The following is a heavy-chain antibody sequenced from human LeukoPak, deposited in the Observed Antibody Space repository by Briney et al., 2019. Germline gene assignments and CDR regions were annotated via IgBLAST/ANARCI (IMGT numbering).Heavy chain of an antibody. CDR3: ARVGWQARLDY. Sequence: SETLSLTCTVSGGSISSYYWSWIRQPPGKGLEWIGYIYYSGSTNYNPSLKSRVTISVDTSKNQFSLKLSSVTAADTAVYYCARVGWQARLDYWGRGTLVTVSS. J-gene: IGHJ4*02. CDR1: GGSISSYY. CDR2: IYYSGST. D-gene: IGHD6-6*01. V-gene: IGHV4-59*01.